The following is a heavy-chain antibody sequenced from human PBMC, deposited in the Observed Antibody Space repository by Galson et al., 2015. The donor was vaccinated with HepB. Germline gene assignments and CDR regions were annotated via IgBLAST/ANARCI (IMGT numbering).Heavy chain of an antibody. CDR3: ARASCSSTSCYYYYYMDV. CDR1: GYTFTSYG. D-gene: IGHD2-2*01. CDR2: ISAYNGNT. J-gene: IGHJ6*03. Sequence: SVKVSCKASGYTFTSYGISWVRQAPGQGLEWMGWISAYNGNTNYAQKLQGRVIMTTDTSTSTAYMELRSLRSDDTAVYYCARASCSSTSCYYYYYMDVWGKGTTVTVSS. V-gene: IGHV1-18*01.